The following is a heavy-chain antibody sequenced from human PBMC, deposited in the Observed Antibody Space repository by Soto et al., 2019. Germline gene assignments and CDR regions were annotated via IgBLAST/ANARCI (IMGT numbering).Heavy chain of an antibody. CDR3: TTTNYGGNFDY. J-gene: IGHJ4*02. Sequence: PGGSLRLSCAASGITFSNAWMNWVRQAPGKGLEWVGRIKSKADGGTAVYGAPVKGRFTISRDDSKATLHLQMNSLTTEDTAVYYCTTTNYGGNFDYWGQGSLVTVSS. CDR2: IKSKADGGTA. D-gene: IGHD2-15*01. V-gene: IGHV3-15*07. CDR1: GITFSNAW.